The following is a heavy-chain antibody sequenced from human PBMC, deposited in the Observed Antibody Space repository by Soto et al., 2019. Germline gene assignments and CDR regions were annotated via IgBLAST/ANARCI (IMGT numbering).Heavy chain of an antibody. J-gene: IGHJ4*02. V-gene: IGHV4-34*01. CDR1: GGSFSGYY. Sequence: SETLSLTCAVYGGSFSGYYWSWIRQPPGKGLEWIGEINHSGSTNYNPSLKSRVTISVDTSKNQFSLKLSSVTAADTAVYYCAAAQYCSGGSCYLNYYFDYWGQGTLVTVSS. CDR2: INHSGST. CDR3: AAAQYCSGGSCYLNYYFDY. D-gene: IGHD2-15*01.